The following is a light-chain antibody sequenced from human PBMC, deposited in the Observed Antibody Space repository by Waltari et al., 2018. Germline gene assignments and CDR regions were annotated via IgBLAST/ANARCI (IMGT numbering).Light chain of an antibody. CDR3: GTWDSSLSANV. CDR1: SSNIGNNY. CDR2: DNN. V-gene: IGLV1-51*01. Sequence: QSVLTQPPSVSAAPGQKVTISCSGSSSNIGNNYVSWYQQLPGTAPKLLIYDNNKRPSGIPDRFSGSNSGTAATLGISGLQTGDEADYYCGTWDSSLSANVFGGGTKVTVL. J-gene: IGLJ6*01.